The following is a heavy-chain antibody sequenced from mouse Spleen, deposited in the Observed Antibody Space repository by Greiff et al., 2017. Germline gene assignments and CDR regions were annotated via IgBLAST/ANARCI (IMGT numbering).Heavy chain of an antibody. Sequence: QVQLQQSGTELVKPGASVKLSCKASGYTFTSYWMHWVKQRPGQGLEWIGNINPSNGGTNYNEKFKSKATLTVDKSSSTAYMQLSSLTSEDSAVYYCARSELLRSWFAYWGQGTLVTVSA. J-gene: IGHJ3*01. CDR2: INPSNGGT. CDR3: ARSELLRSWFAY. CDR1: GYTFTSYW. D-gene: IGHD1-1*01. V-gene: IGHV1-53*01.